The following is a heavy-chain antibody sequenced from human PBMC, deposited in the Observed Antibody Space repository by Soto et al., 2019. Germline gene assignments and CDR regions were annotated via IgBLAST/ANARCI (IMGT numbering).Heavy chain of an antibody. D-gene: IGHD3-10*01. J-gene: IGHJ3*02. CDR3: ARVWGGAFDI. V-gene: IGHV4-59*02. CDR2: IYYSGST. CDR1: GGSVSSYY. Sequence: SETLSLTCTVSGGSVSSYYWSLIRQPPGKGLEWIGYIYYSGSTNYNPSLKSRVTISVDTSKNQFSLKLSSVTAADTAVYYCARVWGGAFDIWGQGTMVTVSS.